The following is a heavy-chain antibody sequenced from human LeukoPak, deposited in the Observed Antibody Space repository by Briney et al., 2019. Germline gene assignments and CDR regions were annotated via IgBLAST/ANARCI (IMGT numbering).Heavy chain of an antibody. V-gene: IGHV1-46*01. CDR2: INPSGGST. CDR1: GYTLTELS. J-gene: IGHJ4*02. Sequence: ASVKVSCKVSGYTLTELSMHWVQQAPGQGLEWMGIINPSGGSTSYAQKFQGRVTMTRDTSTSTVYMELSSLRSEDTAVYYCASLFGVAGGPFDYWGQGTLVTVSS. D-gene: IGHD3-3*01. CDR3: ASLFGVAGGPFDY.